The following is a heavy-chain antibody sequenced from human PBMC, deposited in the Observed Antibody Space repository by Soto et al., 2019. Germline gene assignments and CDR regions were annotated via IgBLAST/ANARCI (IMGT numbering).Heavy chain of an antibody. V-gene: IGHV4-34*01. CDR3: ARGHRTIFGVPGDYYYDGMDA. J-gene: IGHJ6*02. CDR1: GGSFSGYY. D-gene: IGHD3-3*01. Sequence: SDNLSLTCAVYGGSFSGYYWSWIRQPPGKGLEWIGEINHSGSTNYNPSLKSRVTISVDTSKNQFSLKLSSVTAADTAVYYCARGHRTIFGVPGDYYYDGMDAWGQGTTVT. CDR2: INHSGST.